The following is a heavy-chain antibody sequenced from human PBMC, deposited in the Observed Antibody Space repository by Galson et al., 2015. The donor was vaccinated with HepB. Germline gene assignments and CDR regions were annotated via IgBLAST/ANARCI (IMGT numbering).Heavy chain of an antibody. V-gene: IGHV3-30-3*01. CDR2: ISYDGSNK. J-gene: IGHJ4*02. D-gene: IGHD4-17*01. CDR3: AREYPYGDYFLGPPAPPDY. CDR1: RFTFSTYA. Sequence: SLRLSCAASRFTFSTYAMHWVRQAPGKGLEWVAVISYDGSNKYYADSVKGRFTISRDNSKNTLYLQMNSLRAEDTAVYYCAREYPYGDYFLGPPAPPDYGGQGTLVTVSS.